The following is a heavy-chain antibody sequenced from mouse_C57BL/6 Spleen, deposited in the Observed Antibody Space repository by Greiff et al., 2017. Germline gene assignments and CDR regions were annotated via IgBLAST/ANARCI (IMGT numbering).Heavy chain of an antibody. CDR2: IWSGGST. D-gene: IGHD1-1*01. J-gene: IGHJ3*01. CDR3: GRNYYGSSEYAY. CDR1: GFSLTSYG. V-gene: IGHV2-2*01. Sequence: QVQLQQSGPGLVQPSQCLSISCTVSGFSLTSYGVHWVRQSPGKGLEWLGVIWSGGSTDYNAAFISRLSISKDNSKCKVFFKMNSVQADDTAIYCCGRNYYGSSEYAYGGQGTLVTVSA.